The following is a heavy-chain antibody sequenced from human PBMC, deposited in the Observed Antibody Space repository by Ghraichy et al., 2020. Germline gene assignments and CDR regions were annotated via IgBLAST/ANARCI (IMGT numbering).Heavy chain of an antibody. CDR1: GDSVSSSSAA. Sequence: SKTLSFTCGISGDSVSSSSAAWSWIRQSPSRGLEWLGRTYYRSKWYNDYAVSVKSRITISPDTSKNQFSLQLNSVTPEDTAVYYCTRGRDGYINYWGQGTRVTVSS. J-gene: IGHJ4*02. CDR2: TYYRSKWYN. CDR3: TRGRDGYINY. D-gene: IGHD5-24*01. V-gene: IGHV6-1*01.